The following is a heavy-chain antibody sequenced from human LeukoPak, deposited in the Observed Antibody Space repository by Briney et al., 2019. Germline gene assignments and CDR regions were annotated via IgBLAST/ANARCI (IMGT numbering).Heavy chain of an antibody. CDR3: AKVMFGGVIDPYFDY. J-gene: IGHJ4*02. CDR1: GFTFSSYA. Sequence: GGSLRLSCAASGFTFSSYAMSWVRQAPGKGLEWVSAISGSGGSTYYADSVKGRFTISRDNSKNTLYLQMNSLRAEDTAVYYRAKVMFGGVIDPYFDYWGQGTLVTVSS. CDR2: ISGSGGST. D-gene: IGHD3-16*02. V-gene: IGHV3-23*01.